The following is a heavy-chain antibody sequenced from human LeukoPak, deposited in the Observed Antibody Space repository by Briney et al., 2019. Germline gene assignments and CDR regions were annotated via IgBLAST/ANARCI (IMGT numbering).Heavy chain of an antibody. D-gene: IGHD6-13*01. CDR2: INHSGST. CDR1: GGSFSGYY. J-gene: IGHJ4*02. CDR3: ARGVAAAGPEFGY. Sequence: SETLSLTCAVYGGSFSGYYWSWIRQPPGKGLEWIGEINHSGSTNYNPSLKSRVTISVDTSKNQFSLKLSSVTAADTAVHYCARGVAAAGPEFGYWGQGTLVTVSS. V-gene: IGHV4-34*01.